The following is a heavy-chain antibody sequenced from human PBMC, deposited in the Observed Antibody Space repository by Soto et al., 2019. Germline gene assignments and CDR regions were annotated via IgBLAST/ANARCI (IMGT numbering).Heavy chain of an antibody. CDR2: ITNDESST. J-gene: IGHJ2*01. CDR1: GFVFSSYW. Sequence: EVQLVESGGRLVQPGGSLRLSCAGSGFVFSSYWMHWVRQVPGKGLVWVSRITNDESSTTYADSVNGRFTISRDNAKNTLYLQMNSLGAEDTAVYYCARGMQGSRYFDLWGRGTLVTVSS. V-gene: IGHV3-74*01. CDR3: ARGMQGSRYFDL.